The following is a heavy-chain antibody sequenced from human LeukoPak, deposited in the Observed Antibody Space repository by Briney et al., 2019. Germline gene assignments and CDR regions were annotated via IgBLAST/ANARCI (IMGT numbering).Heavy chain of an antibody. Sequence: ASVKVSCKASGYTFTVYYIHWVRQAPGQGLEYMGWINPNSGGTNYAQKFRGRVTMTRDTSISTAYMEVSRLRSDDTAVYYCAAPLTTDSDAFDIWGQGTMVTVSS. D-gene: IGHD4-17*01. V-gene: IGHV1-2*02. CDR1: GYTFTVYY. CDR2: INPNSGGT. CDR3: AAPLTTDSDAFDI. J-gene: IGHJ3*02.